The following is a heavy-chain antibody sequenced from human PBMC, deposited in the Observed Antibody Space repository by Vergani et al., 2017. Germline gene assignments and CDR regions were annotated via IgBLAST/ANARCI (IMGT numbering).Heavy chain of an antibody. CDR3: ARDSIVVVPAATDAFDI. D-gene: IGHD2-2*01. CDR1: GFTFSSYW. V-gene: IGHV3-7*01. Sequence: EVQLVESGGGLVQPGGSLRLSCAASGFTFSSYWMSWVRQAPGKGLEWVANIKQDGSEKYYVDSVKGRFTISIDNAKNSLYLQMNSLRAEDTAVYYCARDSIVVVPAATDAFDIWGQGTMVTVSS. J-gene: IGHJ3*02. CDR2: IKQDGSEK.